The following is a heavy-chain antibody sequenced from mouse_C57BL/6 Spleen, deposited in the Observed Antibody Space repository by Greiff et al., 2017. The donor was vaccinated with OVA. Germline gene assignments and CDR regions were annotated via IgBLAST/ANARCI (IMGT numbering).Heavy chain of an antibody. Sequence: QVQLKQPGAELVKPGASVKLSCKASGYTFTSYWMHWVKQRPGQGLEWIGMIHPNSGSTNYNEKFKSKATLTVDKSSSTAYMQLSSLTSEDSAVYYCARRPLTGGCAYWGQGTLVTVSA. D-gene: IGHD1-1*01. CDR2: IHPNSGST. CDR1: GYTFTSYW. J-gene: IGHJ3*01. V-gene: IGHV1-64*01. CDR3: ARRPLTGGCAY.